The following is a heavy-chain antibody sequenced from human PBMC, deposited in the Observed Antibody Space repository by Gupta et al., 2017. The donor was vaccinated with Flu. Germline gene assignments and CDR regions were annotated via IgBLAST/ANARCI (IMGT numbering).Heavy chain of an antibody. V-gene: IGHV4-39*01. D-gene: IGHD5-18*01. Sequence: QLQLQESCPGLVKPSETLSLTCTVSGGSIGASSYYWGWVRQPPGKGLEWIGSIYYTGTTDYNPSLKSRVTISKDTAKNQFSLRLTAVTAADTAVYYCARPDSGGGHNYALDYWGQGILVIVSS. CDR1: GGSIGASSYY. CDR2: IYYTGTT. CDR3: ARPDSGGGHNYALDY. J-gene: IGHJ4*02.